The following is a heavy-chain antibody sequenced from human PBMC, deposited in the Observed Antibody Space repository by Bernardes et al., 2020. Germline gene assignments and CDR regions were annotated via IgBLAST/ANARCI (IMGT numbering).Heavy chain of an antibody. V-gene: IGHV3-23*01. CDR1: GFTFSNYG. D-gene: IGHD3-10*01. Sequence: GRSLRLSCTASGFTFSNYGMSWVRQAPGKGLEWVSTISFSGGSTYYADSVKGRFTISRDNSKNTLYLQMNSLRAEDTAIYSCAKGRSGEWGQGTLVTVSS. CDR2: ISFSGGST. CDR3: AKGRSGE. J-gene: IGHJ4*02.